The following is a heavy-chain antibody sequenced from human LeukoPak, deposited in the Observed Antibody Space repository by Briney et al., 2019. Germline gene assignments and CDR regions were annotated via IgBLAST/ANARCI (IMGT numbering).Heavy chain of an antibody. V-gene: IGHV4-59*01. Sequence: SETLSLTCTVSGGSISSYYWSWIRQPPGKGLEWIGYIYYSGSTNYNPSLKSRVTISVDTSKNQFSLKLSSVTAADTAVYYCARGVVIREYYFDYWGQGTLVTVSS. CDR1: GGSISSYY. J-gene: IGHJ4*02. CDR2: IYYSGST. D-gene: IGHD3-22*01. CDR3: ARGVVIREYYFDY.